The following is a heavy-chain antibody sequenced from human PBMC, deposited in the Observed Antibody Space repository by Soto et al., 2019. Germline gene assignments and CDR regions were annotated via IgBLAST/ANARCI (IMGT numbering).Heavy chain of an antibody. V-gene: IGHV1-18*04. CDR2: ISAYNGNT. CDR1: GYTFTSYG. Sequence: GASVKVSCKASGYTFTSYGISWVREAPGQGLEWMGWISAYNGNTNYAQKLQGRVTMTTDTSTSTAYMELRSLRSDDTAVYYCARDGLTYYYGSGSSISQNYFDYWGQGTLVTVSS. D-gene: IGHD3-10*01. J-gene: IGHJ4*02. CDR3: ARDGLTYYYGSGSSISQNYFDY.